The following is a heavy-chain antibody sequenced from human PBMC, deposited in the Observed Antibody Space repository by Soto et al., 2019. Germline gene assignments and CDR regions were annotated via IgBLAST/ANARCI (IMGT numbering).Heavy chain of an antibody. V-gene: IGHV1-69*02. CDR3: AGGNSSSSKPAAFDI. J-gene: IGHJ3*02. Sequence: QVQLVQSGAEVKKPGSSVKVSCKASGGTFSSYTISWVRQAPGQGLEWMGRIIPILGIANYAQKFQGRVTITADKYTSTAYMELSSLRSEDTAVYYCAGGNSSSSKPAAFDIWGQGTMVTVSS. D-gene: IGHD6-13*01. CDR2: IIPILGIA. CDR1: GGTFSSYT.